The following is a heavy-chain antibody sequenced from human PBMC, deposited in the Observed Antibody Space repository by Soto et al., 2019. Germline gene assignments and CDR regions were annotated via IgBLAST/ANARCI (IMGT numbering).Heavy chain of an antibody. CDR3: ARGLAGDLQTSFDY. Sequence: ASVKVSCKASGGTFSSYAISWVRQAPGQGLEWMGGIIPIFGTANYAQKFQGRVTITADESTSTAYMELSSLRSEDTAVYYCARGLAGDLQTSFDYWGQGTLVTVSS. CDR2: IIPIFGTA. V-gene: IGHV1-69*13. J-gene: IGHJ4*02. CDR1: GGTFSSYA.